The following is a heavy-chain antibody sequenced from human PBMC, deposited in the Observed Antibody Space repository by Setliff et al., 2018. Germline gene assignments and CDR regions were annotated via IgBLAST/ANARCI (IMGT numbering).Heavy chain of an antibody. CDR1: GITFTSYA. D-gene: IGHD3-3*01. Sequence: GSLRLSCVASGITFTSYAMSWVRQAPGKGLEWVSTVSVSGDNTYYTDSVKGRFNTSRDNSKNTVSLQMSSLRAEDTAIYFCAGQGPIFGSGLIPGFDQWGQGTMVTGSS. V-gene: IGHV3-23*01. J-gene: IGHJ4*02. CDR3: AGQGPIFGSGLIPGFDQ. CDR2: VSVSGDNT.